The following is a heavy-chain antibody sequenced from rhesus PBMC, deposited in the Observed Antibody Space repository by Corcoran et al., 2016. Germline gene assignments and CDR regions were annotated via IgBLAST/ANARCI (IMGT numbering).Heavy chain of an antibody. D-gene: IGHD5-36*01. CDR3: ASAQDIAGSRYFDY. V-gene: IGHV4-169*02. Sequence: QLLLQESGPGLVKPSETLSVTCAVSGGSISSSYWSWIRQAPGKGLDWVGYIYGSGSSTIYNPSLKSRVTLLVDTSKNQLSLKLSSVTAADTAVYYCASAQDIAGSRYFDYWGQGVLVTVSS. CDR1: GGSISSSY. CDR2: IYGSGSST. J-gene: IGHJ4*01.